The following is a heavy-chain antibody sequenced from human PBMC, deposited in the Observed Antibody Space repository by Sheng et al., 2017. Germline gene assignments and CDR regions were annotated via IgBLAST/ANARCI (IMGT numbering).Heavy chain of an antibody. CDR2: ISGSGGTT. CDR3: VKRAGDGYDYAYFDY. D-gene: IGHD5-12*01. CDR1: EFTFSSYA. J-gene: IGHJ4*02. Sequence: EVQLVESGGGLVQPGGSLRLSCVVSEFTFSSYAMSWVRQAPGQGLEWVSGISGSGGTTYYADSVKGRFTISRDNSKSTLYLQMTSLRAGDTAVYYCVKRAGDGYDYAYFDYWGQGTLVTVSS. V-gene: IGHV3-23*04.